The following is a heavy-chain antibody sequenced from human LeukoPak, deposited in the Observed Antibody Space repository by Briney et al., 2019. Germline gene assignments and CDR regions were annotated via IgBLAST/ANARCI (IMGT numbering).Heavy chain of an antibody. Sequence: ASVKVSCKVSGYTLTELSMHWVRQAPGKGLEWMGGFDPEDGETIYAQKFQGRVTMTEDTSTDTAYMELSSLRSEDTAVYYCATEEIRKHRMVRGVYFDYWGQGTLVTVSS. CDR3: ATEEIRKHRMVRGVYFDY. CDR1: GYTLTELS. D-gene: IGHD3-10*01. V-gene: IGHV1-24*01. J-gene: IGHJ4*02. CDR2: FDPEDGET.